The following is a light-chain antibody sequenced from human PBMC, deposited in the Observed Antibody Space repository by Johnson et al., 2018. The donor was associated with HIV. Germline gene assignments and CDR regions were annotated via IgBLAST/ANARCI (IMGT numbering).Light chain of an antibody. CDR1: SSNIGNNY. Sequence: QSVLKQPPSVSAAPGQKVTISCSGSSSNIGNNYVSWYQQLPGTAPKLLIYENNKRPSGIPGRFSGSKSGTSATLGITGLQTGDEADYNCGTWDSSLSAYVFGTGTKVTVL. CDR2: ENN. J-gene: IGLJ1*01. CDR3: GTWDSSLSAYV. V-gene: IGLV1-51*02.